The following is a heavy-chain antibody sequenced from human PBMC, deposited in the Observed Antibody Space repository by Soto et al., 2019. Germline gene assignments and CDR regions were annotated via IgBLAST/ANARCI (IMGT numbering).Heavy chain of an antibody. CDR3: AKVTFSGDYYYFYGMDV. CDR2: ISYDGRNK. CDR1: GFTFSGYG. J-gene: IGHJ6*02. D-gene: IGHD1-26*01. Sequence: QVQLVESGGGVVQSGRSLRLSCAASGFTFSGYGMHWVRQAPGKGLDWVAVISYDGRNKFYADSVKGRFTISRDNSENMVYLQMNSLRPEDTGLYYCAKVTFSGDYYYFYGMDVWGQGTTVTVSS. V-gene: IGHV3-30*18.